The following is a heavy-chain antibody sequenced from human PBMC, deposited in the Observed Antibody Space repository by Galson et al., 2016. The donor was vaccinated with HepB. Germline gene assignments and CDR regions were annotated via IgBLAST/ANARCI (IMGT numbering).Heavy chain of an antibody. J-gene: IGHJ6*02. CDR1: GFSFSSHG. D-gene: IGHD3-3*01. CDR2: ISHDGSDK. CDR3: GKDLGARYDFWSGSRGYYNYYGMDV. Sequence: SLRLSCAASGFSFSSHGMHWVRQAPGKGLEWVALISHDGSDKFYAVSVKGRFTISRDNSKNTLYLQMNSLRAEDTAVYYCGKDLGARYDFWSGSRGYYNYYGMDVWGQGTTVTFSS. V-gene: IGHV3-30*18.